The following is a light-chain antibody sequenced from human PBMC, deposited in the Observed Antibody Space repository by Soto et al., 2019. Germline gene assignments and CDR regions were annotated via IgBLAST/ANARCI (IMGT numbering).Light chain of an antibody. CDR1: QSVSNN. V-gene: IGKV3-15*01. J-gene: IGKJ1*01. Sequence: EIVMTQSPATLSVSPGERATLSCRASQSVSNNLAWYQQKPGQAPRLLIYGASTRATGIPARFSGSGSGTDFTLTISSLQSGDYAVYYCREYNNWPPWTFGQGTKVEIK. CDR3: REYNNWPPWT. CDR2: GAS.